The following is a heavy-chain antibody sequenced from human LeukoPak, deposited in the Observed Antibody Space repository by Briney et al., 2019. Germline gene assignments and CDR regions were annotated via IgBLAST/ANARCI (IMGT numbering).Heavy chain of an antibody. CDR1: GGSISTSNYY. J-gene: IGHJ6*03. V-gene: IGHV4-39*07. CDR3: ARLTGTTPSSSFYYYYYMDV. D-gene: IGHD1-7*01. CDR2: IFYSGST. Sequence: SETLSLTCTVSGGSISTSNYYWGWIRQPPGKGLEWIGNIFYSGSTYYSPPLKSRVTISVDTSKNQFSLKLSSVTAADTAVYYCARLTGTTPSSSFYYYYYMDVWGKGTTVTVSS.